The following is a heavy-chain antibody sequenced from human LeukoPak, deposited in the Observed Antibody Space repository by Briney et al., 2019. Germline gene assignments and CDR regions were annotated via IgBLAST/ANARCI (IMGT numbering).Heavy chain of an antibody. CDR3: ARESGVFCPFGL. CDR2: VHLSGAS. V-gene: IGHV4-4*02. CDR1: GGSILTTNW. J-gene: IGHJ4*02. Sequence: SETLSLTCAVSGGSILTTNWWSWVRQPPGKGLEWIGEVHLSGASNYNPSLKSRVSMSIDNSKNQLSLKLTSVTAADTAIYYCARESGVFCPFGLWGQGTLVTVSS. D-gene: IGHD1-26*01.